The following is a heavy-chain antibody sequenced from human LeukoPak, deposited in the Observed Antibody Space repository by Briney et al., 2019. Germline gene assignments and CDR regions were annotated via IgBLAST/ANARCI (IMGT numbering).Heavy chain of an antibody. CDR1: GGSISSSSYY. J-gene: IGHJ6*03. Sequence: PSETLSLTCTVSGGSISSSSYYWGWIRQPPGKGLGWIGSIYYSGSTYYNPSLKSRVTISVDTSKNQFSLKLSSVTAADTAVYYCARTVTDYYYYYMDVWGKGTTVTVSS. D-gene: IGHD4-11*01. V-gene: IGHV4-39*01. CDR3: ARTVTDYYYYYMDV. CDR2: IYYSGST.